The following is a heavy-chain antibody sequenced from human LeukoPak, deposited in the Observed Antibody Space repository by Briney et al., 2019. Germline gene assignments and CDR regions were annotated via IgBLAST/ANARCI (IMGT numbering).Heavy chain of an antibody. D-gene: IGHD4-23*01. J-gene: IGHJ3*02. Sequence: PSETLSLTCTVSGGSISNFHWGWIRQPPGKGLEWIGSIYYSGSTYYNPSLKSRVTISVDTSKNQFSLRLSSVTAADTAMYYCAKVYGGFKRGAFDIWGQGTMFIVSS. CDR1: GGSISNFH. CDR3: AKVYGGFKRGAFDI. V-gene: IGHV4-59*01. CDR2: IYYSGST.